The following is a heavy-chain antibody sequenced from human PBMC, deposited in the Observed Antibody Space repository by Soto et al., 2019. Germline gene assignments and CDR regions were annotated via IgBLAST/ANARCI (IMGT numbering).Heavy chain of an antibody. D-gene: IGHD2-15*01. V-gene: IGHV1-69*12. CDR3: AVDHCRGGSCNWFDP. Sequence: QVQLVQSGAEVKKPGSSVKVSYKASGGTFSSYAISWVRQAPGQGLEWMGGIIPIFGTANYAQKFQGRVTITADESTSTASMELSSLRSEDTAVYYCAVDHCRGGSCNWFDPWGQGTLVTVSS. CDR2: IIPIFGTA. CDR1: GGTFSSYA. J-gene: IGHJ5*02.